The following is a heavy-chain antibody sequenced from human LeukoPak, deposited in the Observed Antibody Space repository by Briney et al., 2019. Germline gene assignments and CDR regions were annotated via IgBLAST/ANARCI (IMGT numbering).Heavy chain of an antibody. CDR3: ARDRWGSSGYFGY. D-gene: IGHD3-22*01. CDR2: IYSDGNT. J-gene: IGHJ4*02. CDR1: GFTVSSIY. V-gene: IGHV3-53*01. Sequence: GGSLRLSCAVSGFTVSSIYMSWVRQAPGKGLEWVSFIYSDGNTYYGDSVKGRFTLSRDSSRNTLYLQMNSLTVDDTAVYYCARDRWGSSGYFGYWGQGTLVTVSS.